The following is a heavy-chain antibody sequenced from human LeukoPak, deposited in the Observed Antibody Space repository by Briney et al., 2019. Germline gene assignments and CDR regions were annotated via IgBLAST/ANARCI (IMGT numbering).Heavy chain of an antibody. D-gene: IGHD3-3*01. CDR1: GYTFTGYY. Sequence: ASVKVSCKASGYTFTGYYMHWVRQAPGQGLEWMGWINPNSGGTNYAQKFQGRVTMTRDTSISTAYMELSRLRSDDTAVYYCARGSDDFWSGYSPSYWGQGPLVTVSS. V-gene: IGHV1-2*02. CDR3: ARGSDDFWSGYSPSY. J-gene: IGHJ4*02. CDR2: INPNSGGT.